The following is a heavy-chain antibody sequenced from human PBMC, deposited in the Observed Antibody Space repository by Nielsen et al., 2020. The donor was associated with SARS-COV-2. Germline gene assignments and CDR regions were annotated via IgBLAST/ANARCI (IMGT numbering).Heavy chain of an antibody. CDR1: GDSITFSGVY. D-gene: IGHD2-15*01. CDR2: RSHDGNT. Sequence: SDTLSLTCTVSGDSITFSGVYWTWICHHPLRGLEWLGHRSHDGNTYSNPSLQSRLIISVDTSKNQFSLSLNSVTDADTAIYYCARGAAFFDPWGQGIRVTVSS. J-gene: IGHJ5*02. V-gene: IGHV4-31*03. CDR3: ARGAAFFDP.